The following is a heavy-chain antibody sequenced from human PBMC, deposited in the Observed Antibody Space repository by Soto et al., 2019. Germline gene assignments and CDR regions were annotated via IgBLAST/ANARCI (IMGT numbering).Heavy chain of an antibody. J-gene: IGHJ3*02. CDR1: GYTFTGYY. D-gene: IGHD3-10*01. CDR2: INPNSGGT. CDR3: ARGGYGSGSDGAFDI. V-gene: IGHV1-2*04. Sequence: WASVKVSCKASGYTFTGYYMHWVRQAPGQGLEWMGWINPNSGGTNYAQKFQGWVTMTRDTSISTAYMELSRLRSDDTAVYYCARGGYGSGSDGAFDIWGQGTMVTVSS.